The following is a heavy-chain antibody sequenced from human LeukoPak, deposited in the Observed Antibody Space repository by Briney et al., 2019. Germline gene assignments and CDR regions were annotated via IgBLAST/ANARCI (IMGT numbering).Heavy chain of an antibody. CDR1: GYTFTSYY. V-gene: IGHV1-46*01. J-gene: IGHJ5*02. Sequence: SVKVSCKASGYTFTSYYMHWVRQAPGQGLEWMGIINPSGGSTSYAQKFQGRVTMTRDTSTSTVYMELSSLRSEDTAVYYCARERGRSGWSFSGVRYNWFDPWGQGTLVTVSS. CDR2: INPSGGST. CDR3: ARERGRSGWSFSGVRYNWFDP. D-gene: IGHD6-19*01.